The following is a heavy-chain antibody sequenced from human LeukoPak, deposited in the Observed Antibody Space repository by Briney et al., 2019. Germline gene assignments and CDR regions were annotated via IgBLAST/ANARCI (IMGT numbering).Heavy chain of an antibody. CDR3: AKDRTPDGFYSIDF. D-gene: IGHD5-24*01. CDR2: IIGNGGDI. CDR1: GFTFSIFA. Sequence: GGSLRLSCEASGFTFSIFAMNWVRQAPGKGLEWVSVIIGNGGDIHYADSVKGRFTISRDNSKNTLYLQMNSLRADDTAVYYCAKDRTPDGFYSIDFWGQGSLVTVSS. V-gene: IGHV3-23*01. J-gene: IGHJ4*02.